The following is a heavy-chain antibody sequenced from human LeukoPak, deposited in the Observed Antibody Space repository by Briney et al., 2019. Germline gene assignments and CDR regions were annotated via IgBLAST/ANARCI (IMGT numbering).Heavy chain of an antibody. CDR1: GGSFSGYH. CDR3: ARAGVTTPVDY. D-gene: IGHD4-17*01. J-gene: IGHJ4*02. V-gene: IGHV4-34*01. CDR2: INHSGRT. Sequence: XTCAXYGGSFSGYHWSWVGQPPGKGLEWIGEINHSGRTNYNPSLKSRVTISVDTSKNQFSLKLSSVTAADTAVYYCARAGVTTPVDYWGQGTLVTVSS.